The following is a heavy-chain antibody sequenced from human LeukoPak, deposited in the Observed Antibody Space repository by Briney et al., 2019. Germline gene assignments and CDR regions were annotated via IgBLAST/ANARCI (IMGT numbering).Heavy chain of an antibody. D-gene: IGHD3-10*01. CDR2: IYPGDSDT. CDR1: GYSFTSYW. Sequence: GGSLKISLKGSGYSFTSYWIAWVPQIPGKGLEWMGIIYPGDSDTRYSPSFQGQVTISADKSISTAYLQWSSLKASDTAMYYCASYEDGSMSYWGQGTLVTVSS. V-gene: IGHV5-51*01. CDR3: ASYEDGSMSY. J-gene: IGHJ4*02.